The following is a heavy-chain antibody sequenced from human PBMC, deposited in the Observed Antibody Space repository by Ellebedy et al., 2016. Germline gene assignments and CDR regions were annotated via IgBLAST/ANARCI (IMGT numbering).Heavy chain of an antibody. Sequence: ASVEVSCXASGYTFTSYDINWVRQATGQGLEWMGWMNPNSGNTGYAQKFQGRVTMTRNTSISTAYMELSSLRSEDTAVYYCARRRTMLRIWGHLGYWGQGTLVTVSS. J-gene: IGHJ4*02. CDR1: GYTFTSYD. V-gene: IGHV1-8*01. CDR2: MNPNSGNT. CDR3: ARRRTMLRIWGHLGY. D-gene: IGHD2-8*01.